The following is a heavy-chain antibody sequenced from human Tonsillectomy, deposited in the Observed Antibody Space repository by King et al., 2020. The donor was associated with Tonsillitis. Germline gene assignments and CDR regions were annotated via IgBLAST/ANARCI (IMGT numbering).Heavy chain of an antibody. D-gene: IGHD3-10*01. J-gene: IGHJ3*02. CDR2: ISGHNGYT. CDR1: GYTFTNYG. V-gene: IGHV1-18*01. Sequence: QLVQSGPEVQKPGASVKVSCKASGYTFTNYGINWVRQAPGQGLEWMGWISGHNGYTNYAQNLQGRVTMTTDTSTSTAYMELRGLRSDDTAVYYCAREQGYYLSAFDIWGQGTMVTVSS. CDR3: AREQGYYLSAFDI.